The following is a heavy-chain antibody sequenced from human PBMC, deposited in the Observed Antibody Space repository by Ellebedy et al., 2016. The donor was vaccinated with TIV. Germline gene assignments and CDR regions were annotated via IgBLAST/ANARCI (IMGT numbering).Heavy chain of an antibody. Sequence: GESLKISXKGSGYSFTSYWISWVRQMPGKGLEWMGRIDPSDSYTNYSPSFQGHVTISADKSISTAYLQWSSLKASDTAMYYCARLPYYDTGEYAFDIWGQGTMVTVSS. J-gene: IGHJ3*02. CDR3: ARLPYYDTGEYAFDI. D-gene: IGHD3-9*01. CDR2: IDPSDSYT. CDR1: GYSFTSYW. V-gene: IGHV5-10-1*01.